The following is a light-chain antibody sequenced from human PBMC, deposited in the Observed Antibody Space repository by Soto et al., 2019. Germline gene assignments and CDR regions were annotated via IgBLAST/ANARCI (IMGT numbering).Light chain of an antibody. V-gene: IGLV6-57*03. CDR2: EDN. Sequence: NFMLTQPHSVSESPGKTVTISCTRSSGSIASNYVQWYQQRPGSAPTTVIDEDNQRPSGVPDRFSGSIDSSSNSASLTISGLKNEDEADYYCQSYEAAYVGFGGGTKLTVL. CDR3: QSYEAAYVG. CDR1: SGSIASNY. J-gene: IGLJ2*01.